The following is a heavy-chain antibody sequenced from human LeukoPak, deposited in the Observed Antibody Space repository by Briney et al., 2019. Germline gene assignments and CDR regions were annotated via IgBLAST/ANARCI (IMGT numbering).Heavy chain of an antibody. Sequence: ASVKVSCKASGYAFTDYYMHWVRQAPGQGLEWMGWINPNSGGTTYAQQFQGRVTMTRDTSISTVYMEQTRLGSDDTAVYYCARDSGSSSWEFDYWGQGTLVTVSS. CDR3: ARDSGSSSWEFDY. D-gene: IGHD6-13*01. V-gene: IGHV1-2*02. J-gene: IGHJ4*02. CDR2: INPNSGGT. CDR1: GYAFTDYY.